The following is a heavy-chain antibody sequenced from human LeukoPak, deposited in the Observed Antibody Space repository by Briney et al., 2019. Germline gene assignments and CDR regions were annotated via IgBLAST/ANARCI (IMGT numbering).Heavy chain of an antibody. CDR3: ARLYYYDSSGYYYTFDY. J-gene: IGHJ4*02. D-gene: IGHD3-22*01. Sequence: TTSETLSLTCTVSGGSISSGSYYWSWIRQPPGKGLEYIGYIYHSGSTNYNPSLKSRVTISVDTSKNQFSLKLSSVTAADTAVYYCARLYYYDSSGYYYTFDYWGQGTLVTVSS. CDR1: GGSISSGSYY. V-gene: IGHV4-61*01. CDR2: IYHSGST.